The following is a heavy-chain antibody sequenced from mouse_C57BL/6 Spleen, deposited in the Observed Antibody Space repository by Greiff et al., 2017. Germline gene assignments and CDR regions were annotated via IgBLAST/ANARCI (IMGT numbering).Heavy chain of an antibody. D-gene: IGHD3-2*02. J-gene: IGHJ3*01. CDR2: INPNNGGT. CDR1: GYTFTDYN. V-gene: IGHV1-18*01. CDR3: SLDSSGRAWFAY. Sequence: EVQLQQSGPELVKPGASVKIPCKASGYTFTDYNMDWVKQSHGKSLEWIGDINPNNGGTIYNQKFKGKATLTVDKSSSTAYMELRSLTSEDTAVYYCSLDSSGRAWFAYWGQGTLVTVSA.